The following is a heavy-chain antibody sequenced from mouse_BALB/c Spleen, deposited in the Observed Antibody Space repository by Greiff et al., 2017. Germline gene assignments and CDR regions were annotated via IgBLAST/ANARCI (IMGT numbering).Heavy chain of an antibody. V-gene: IGHV1S81*02. CDR3: TRSGYYYGSSLAWFAY. Sequence: QVQLQQSGAELVKPGASVKLSCKASGYTFTSYYMYWVKQRPGQGLEWIGEINPSNGGTNFNEKFKSKATLTVDKSSSTAYMQLSSLTSEDSAVYYCTRSGYYYGSSLAWFAYWGQGTLVTVSA. CDR2: INPSNGGT. CDR1: GYTFTSYY. J-gene: IGHJ3*01. D-gene: IGHD1-1*01.